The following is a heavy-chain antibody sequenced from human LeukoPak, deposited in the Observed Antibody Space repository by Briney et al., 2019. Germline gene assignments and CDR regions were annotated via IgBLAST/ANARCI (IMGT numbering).Heavy chain of an antibody. V-gene: IGHV3-66*02. CDR2: LYSGGDT. CDR1: GFSVSNSY. D-gene: IGHD3-10*01. CDR3: ARGENYYFHTDV. Sequence: PGGSLRLSCAASGFSVSNSYMSWVRQAPGKGLEWVSILYSGGDTYYAASVRGRFTISRDNAKNTLYLHMNTLSAADTAVYFCARGENYYFHTDVWDIGATVTVSS. J-gene: IGHJ6*03.